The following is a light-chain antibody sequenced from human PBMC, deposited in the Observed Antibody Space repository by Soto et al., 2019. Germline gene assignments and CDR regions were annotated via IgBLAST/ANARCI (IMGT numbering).Light chain of an antibody. CDR2: EVT. Sequence: QSALAQPPSASGSRGQSVTISCTGTSSDVGGYNYVSWYQQHPGKAPKLMIYEVTKRPSGVPDRFSGSKSGNTASLTVSGLQAEDEADYYCSSYAGSNFVVFGGGTKLTVL. V-gene: IGLV2-8*01. J-gene: IGLJ2*01. CDR1: SSDVGGYNY. CDR3: SSYAGSNFVV.